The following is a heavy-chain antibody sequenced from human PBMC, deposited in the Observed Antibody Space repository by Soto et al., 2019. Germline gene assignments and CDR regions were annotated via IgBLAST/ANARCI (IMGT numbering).Heavy chain of an antibody. D-gene: IGHD4-17*01. CDR1: AYSFTTYW. CDR2: IYPGDSDT. J-gene: IGHJ4*02. V-gene: IGHV5-51*01. Sequence: GESLKFSLTGSAYSFTTYWNGWVRQMPGKGLEYMGIIYPGDSDTRYSPSFQGQVTISADKSISTVYLQWSSLKASDTVMYYRARQQADTTDFDYWGQGTLVTVSS. CDR3: ARQQADTTDFDY.